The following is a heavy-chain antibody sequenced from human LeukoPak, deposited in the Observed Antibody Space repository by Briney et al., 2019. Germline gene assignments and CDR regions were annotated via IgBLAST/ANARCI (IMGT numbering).Heavy chain of an antibody. CDR1: GFTVSSYF. J-gene: IGHJ4*02. CDR2: LYSGGST. V-gene: IGHV3-53*01. Sequence: GGSLRLSCAASGFTVSSYFMSWVRQAPGKGLEWLSVLYSGGSTYYADSVKGRFTISRDNSKNTLFLHMNSLRAEDTAVYYCARGHVDTAMVNFDYWGQGTLVTVSS. D-gene: IGHD5-18*01. CDR3: ARGHVDTAMVNFDY.